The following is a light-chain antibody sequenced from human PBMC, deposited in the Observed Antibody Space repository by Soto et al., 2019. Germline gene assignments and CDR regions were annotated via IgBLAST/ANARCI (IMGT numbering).Light chain of an antibody. CDR2: EVS. V-gene: IGLV2-18*01. CDR3: SLYTSRSTYV. Sequence: QSALTQPPSVSGSPGQSVTISCTGTSSDVGSYNRVSWYQQPPGTAPKLMIYEVSNRPSGVPDRFSASKSGNTASLTISGLQAEDEADYYCSLYTSRSTYVFGTGTKLTVL. CDR1: SSDVGSYNR. J-gene: IGLJ1*01.